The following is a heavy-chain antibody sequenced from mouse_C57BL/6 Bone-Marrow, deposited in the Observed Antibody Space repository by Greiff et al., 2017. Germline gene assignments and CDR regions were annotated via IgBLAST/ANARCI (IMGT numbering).Heavy chain of an antibody. CDR1: GYTFTDYE. CDR2: IDPETGGT. CDR3: AIPFIDSSYAMDY. J-gene: IGHJ4*01. D-gene: IGHD1-1*01. V-gene: IGHV1-15*01. Sequence: QVQLQQSGAELVRPGASVTLSCKASGYTFTDYEMHWVKQTPVHGLEWIGAIDPETGGTAYNQKFKGKAILTADKSSSTAYMQLSSLTSEDSAVYYCAIPFIDSSYAMDYWGQGTSVTVSS.